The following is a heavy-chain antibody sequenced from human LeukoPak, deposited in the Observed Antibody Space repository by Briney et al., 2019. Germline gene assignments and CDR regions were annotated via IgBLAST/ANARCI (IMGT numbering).Heavy chain of an antibody. Sequence: GGSLRLSCAASGFTFSSYEMNWARQAPGKGLEWVSYISSSGSTIYYADSVKGRFTISRDNAKNSLYLQMNSLRAEDTAVYYCASTGAYYYYGMDVWGKGTTVTVSS. V-gene: IGHV3-48*03. J-gene: IGHJ6*04. CDR1: GFTFSSYE. D-gene: IGHD3-10*01. CDR3: ASTGAYYYYGMDV. CDR2: ISSSGSTI.